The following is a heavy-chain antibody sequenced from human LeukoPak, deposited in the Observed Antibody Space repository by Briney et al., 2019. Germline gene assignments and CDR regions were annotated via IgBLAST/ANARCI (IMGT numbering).Heavy chain of an antibody. V-gene: IGHV4-59*08. CDR3: ARAPDTAMVKYYYYYGMDV. D-gene: IGHD5-18*01. CDR2: IYYSGST. CDR1: GGSISSYY. J-gene: IGHJ6*02. Sequence: SETLSLTCAVSGGSISSYYWSWIRQPPGKGLEWIGYIYYSGSTNYNPSLKSRVTISVDTSKNQFSLKLSSVTAADTAVYYCARAPDTAMVKYYYYYGMDVWGQGTTVTVSS.